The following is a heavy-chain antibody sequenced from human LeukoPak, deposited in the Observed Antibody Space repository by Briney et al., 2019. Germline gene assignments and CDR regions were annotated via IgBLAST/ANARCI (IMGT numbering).Heavy chain of an antibody. D-gene: IGHD1-7*01. V-gene: IGHV4-34*01. CDR1: GGSFSGYH. CDR3: ARGNYDYYDH. CDR2: INHSGST. Sequence: PSETLSLTCAVYGGSFSGYHWSWIRQPPGKGLEWIGEINHSGSTNYNPSLKSRATISVDTSKNQFSLKVSSVTAADTAVYYCARGNYDYYDHWGQGTLVTVSS. J-gene: IGHJ4*02.